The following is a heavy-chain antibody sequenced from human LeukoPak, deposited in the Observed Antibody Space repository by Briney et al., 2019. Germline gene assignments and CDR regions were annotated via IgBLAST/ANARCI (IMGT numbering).Heavy chain of an antibody. D-gene: IGHD6-19*01. CDR1: GFTFSSYA. CDR2: ISGSGGST. J-gene: IGHJ4*02. Sequence: PGGSLRLSCAASGFTFSSYAMSWVRQAPGKGLEWVSGISGSGGSTYYADSVKGRFTISRDNSKNTLYVQMNSLRAEDTAVYYCARDFGGLPGIAVAGPFDYWGQGTLVTVSS. V-gene: IGHV3-23*01. CDR3: ARDFGGLPGIAVAGPFDY.